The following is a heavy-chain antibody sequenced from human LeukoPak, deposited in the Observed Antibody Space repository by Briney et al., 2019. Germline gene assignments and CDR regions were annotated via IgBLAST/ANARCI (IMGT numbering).Heavy chain of an antibody. J-gene: IGHJ6*02. Sequence: GGSLRLSCAASGFTFSNFAMHWVRQAPGKGLEWVAVISYDGDNGYYADSVKGQFTISRDNSKDRLYLQMNSLRPEDTAMYYCARVRGGRSWYYYGMDVWGRGTTVTVSS. CDR3: ARVRGGRSWYYYGMDV. CDR1: GFTFSNFA. V-gene: IGHV3-30-3*01. D-gene: IGHD3-16*01. CDR2: ISYDGDNG.